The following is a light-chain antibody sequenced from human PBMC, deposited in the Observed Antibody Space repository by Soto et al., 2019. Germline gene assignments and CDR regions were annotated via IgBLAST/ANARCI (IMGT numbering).Light chain of an antibody. J-gene: IGKJ1*01. Sequence: DIEMTQSPSTLSASVGDRLTITCRASQTIRRWLAWYQQRPGKAPKVLIYDASTLESGVPARFSGRGSETEFTLTISSLQPEDSATYYCQHYNSDPWTFGQGTKVEIK. CDR2: DAS. CDR1: QTIRRW. CDR3: QHYNSDPWT. V-gene: IGKV1-5*01.